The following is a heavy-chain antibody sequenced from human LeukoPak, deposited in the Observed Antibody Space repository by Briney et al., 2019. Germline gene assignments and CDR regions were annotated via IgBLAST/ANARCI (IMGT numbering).Heavy chain of an antibody. Sequence: SEAVSLTCAVSNGSISSYYWSWIRQPAGKGLEWIGHIYTSGTTNYNPSLKSRVTMSVDTPKKQFSLKLSSVTAADTAVYYCARVYGGISLWYFDLWGRGTLVTVSS. J-gene: IGHJ2*01. CDR3: ARVYGGISLWYFDL. V-gene: IGHV4-4*07. CDR2: IYTSGTT. CDR1: NGSISSYY. D-gene: IGHD4-23*01.